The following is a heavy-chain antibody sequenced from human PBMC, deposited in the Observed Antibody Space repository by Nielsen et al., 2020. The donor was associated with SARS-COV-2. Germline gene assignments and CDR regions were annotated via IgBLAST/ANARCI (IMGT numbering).Heavy chain of an antibody. V-gene: IGHV1-69*06. CDR1: GGTFSSYA. CDR2: IIPIFGTA. Sequence: SVKVSCKASGGTFSSYAISWVRQAPGQGLEWMGGIIPIFGTANYAQKFQGRVTITADKSTSTAYMELSSLRSEDTAVYYCARDNVVVVAANYYGMDVWGQGTTVTVSS. CDR3: ARDNVVVVAANYYGMDV. J-gene: IGHJ6*02. D-gene: IGHD2-15*01.